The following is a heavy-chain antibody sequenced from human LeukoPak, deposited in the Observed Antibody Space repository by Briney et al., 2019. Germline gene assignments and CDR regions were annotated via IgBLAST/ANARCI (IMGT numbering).Heavy chain of an antibody. CDR1: GYTFTSYY. CDR2: INPSGGST. CDR3: ATPPGYDSSGYYLRY. J-gene: IGHJ4*02. D-gene: IGHD3-22*01. Sequence: ASVKVSCKASGYTFTSYYMHWVRQAPGQGLEWMGIINPSGGSTSYAQKFQGRVTMTRDTSTSTAYMELSSLRSEDTAVYYCATPPGYDSSGYYLRYWGQGTLVTVSS. V-gene: IGHV1-46*01.